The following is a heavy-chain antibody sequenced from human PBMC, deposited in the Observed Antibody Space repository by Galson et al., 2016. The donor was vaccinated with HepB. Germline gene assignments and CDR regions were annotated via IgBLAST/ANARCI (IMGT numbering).Heavy chain of an antibody. Sequence: SLRLSCAASGFSFSSYAMHWVRQAPGKGREGVAIISYDGGNTCYADSVKDRFTISRDNSKNTLYLQMNSLRVEDTALYYCARSDSGYDSFDCWGQGTLVTVSS. CDR2: ISYDGGNT. CDR3: ARSDSGYDSFDC. CDR1: GFSFSSYA. J-gene: IGHJ4*02. D-gene: IGHD5-12*01. V-gene: IGHV3-30*04.